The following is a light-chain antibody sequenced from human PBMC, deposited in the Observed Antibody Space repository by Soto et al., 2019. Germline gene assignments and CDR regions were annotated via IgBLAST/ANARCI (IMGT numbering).Light chain of an antibody. CDR1: QSISSY. Sequence: DIRVSQSPAFLSASVGDRVTITCRASQSISSYLNWYQQKPGKAPKLLIYAASSLQSGVPSRFSGSGSGTDFTLTISSLQPEDFATYYCQQSYSTPWTFGQGSKVAIK. CDR3: QQSYSTPWT. V-gene: IGKV1-39*01. J-gene: IGKJ1*01. CDR2: AAS.